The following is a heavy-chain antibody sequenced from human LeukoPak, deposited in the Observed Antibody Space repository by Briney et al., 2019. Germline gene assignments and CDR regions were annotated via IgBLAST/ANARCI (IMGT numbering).Heavy chain of an antibody. V-gene: IGHV4-4*07. CDR1: GGSISSYY. D-gene: IGHD6-13*01. J-gene: IGHJ4*02. CDR3: ARVFPYSSSWFYFDY. Sequence: SATLSLTCTVSGGSISSYYWSWIRQPAGKGLEWIGRIYSSGSTNYNPSLKSRVTMSVDTSKNQFSLKLSSVTAADTAVYYCARVFPYSSSWFYFDYWGQGTLVTVSS. CDR2: IYSSGST.